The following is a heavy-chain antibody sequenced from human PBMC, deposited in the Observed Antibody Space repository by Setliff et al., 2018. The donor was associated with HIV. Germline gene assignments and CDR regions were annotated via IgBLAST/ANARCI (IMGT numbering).Heavy chain of an antibody. J-gene: IGHJ3*02. Sequence: KPSETLSLTCTVSGGSVTSYYWSWIRQSPEKGLEWIGYIYHTGITKYNPSLQSRVTISVDTPKNQFSLHLNSVTAADTAVYYCARKEKGGAFDIWGLGTLVTVSS. CDR3: ARKEKGGAFDI. V-gene: IGHV4-59*02. CDR2: IYHTGIT. CDR1: GGSVTSYY.